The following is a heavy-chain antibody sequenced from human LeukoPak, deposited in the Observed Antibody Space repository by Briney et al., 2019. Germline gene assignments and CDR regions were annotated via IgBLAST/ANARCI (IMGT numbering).Heavy chain of an antibody. D-gene: IGHD3-10*01. Sequence: SQTLSLTCTVSNGSISSGSYYWSWIRQPAGKGLEWIGRIYISGSTNYNPSLKSRVTISVDTSKNQFSLKLSSVTAADTAVYYCASYGSGSYWGSGWFDPWGQGTLVTVSS. CDR1: NGSISSGSYY. J-gene: IGHJ5*02. CDR2: IYISGST. CDR3: ASYGSGSYWGSGWFDP. V-gene: IGHV4-61*02.